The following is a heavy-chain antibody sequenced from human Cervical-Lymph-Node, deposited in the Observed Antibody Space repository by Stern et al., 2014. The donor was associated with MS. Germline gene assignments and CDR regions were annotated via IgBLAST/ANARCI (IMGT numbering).Heavy chain of an antibody. CDR1: GYSFTSYY. V-gene: IGHV1-46*04. Sequence: QVQLVQSGAEVKKPGASVKVSCKASGYSFTSYYLHWVRQAPGQGLEWMGMVNPGGGNTIYARRLQGRVTMTRDTSTTTVYMELSSLRSADKAVYYCARGGYFDSSGYFLAEYFQHWGQGTLVTVSS. D-gene: IGHD3-22*01. CDR3: ARGGYFDSSGYFLAEYFQH. CDR2: VNPGGGNT. J-gene: IGHJ1*01.